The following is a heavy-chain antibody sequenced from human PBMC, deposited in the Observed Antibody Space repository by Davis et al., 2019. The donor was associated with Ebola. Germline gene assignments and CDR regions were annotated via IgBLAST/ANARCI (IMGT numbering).Heavy chain of an antibody. CDR3: ARQGTTSWDS. CDR1: GYSFNKYW. V-gene: IGHV5-51*01. J-gene: IGHJ4*02. Sequence: GESLKISCKASGYSFNKYWIGWVRQMPGKGLEWMGIIYPGDSDTRYSPSLQGQVTFSVDKSIRTAYLHWNSLKASDTATYYCARQGTTSWDSWGQGTLVTVSS. CDR2: IYPGDSDT. D-gene: IGHD2-2*01.